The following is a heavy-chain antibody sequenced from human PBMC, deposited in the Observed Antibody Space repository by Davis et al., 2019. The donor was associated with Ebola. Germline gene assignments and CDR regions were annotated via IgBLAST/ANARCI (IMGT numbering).Heavy chain of an antibody. V-gene: IGHV3-15*01. D-gene: IGHD2-2*01. CDR1: GFTLNNAW. Sequence: GESLKISCVASGFTLNNAWMSWVRQAPGKGLEWVGRIKSKTDGGTTDYAAPVKVRFAMSRDDSKNTLYLQMNSLKTEDSAVYYCTADVVPAATRGVYYYYYYMDVWGKGTSVTVSS. CDR2: IKSKTDGGTT. CDR3: TADVVPAATRGVYYYYYYMDV. J-gene: IGHJ6*03.